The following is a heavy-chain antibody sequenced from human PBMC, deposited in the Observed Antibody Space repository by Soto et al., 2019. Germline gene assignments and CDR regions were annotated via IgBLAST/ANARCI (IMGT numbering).Heavy chain of an antibody. J-gene: IGHJ4*02. CDR3: DTMGTTVTGLYYFDH. CDR1: GGSISSGDYY. D-gene: IGHD4-17*01. CDR2: TSYSGTT. Sequence: SETLSLTCTVSGGSISSGDYYCSWNRQPPGKGLEWIGFTSYSGTTYYNTSLWSRVSMSVDTSKNQFSLHVNSVTAADTAVYYCDTMGTTVTGLYYFDHWGQGTLVTVSS. V-gene: IGHV4-30-4*01.